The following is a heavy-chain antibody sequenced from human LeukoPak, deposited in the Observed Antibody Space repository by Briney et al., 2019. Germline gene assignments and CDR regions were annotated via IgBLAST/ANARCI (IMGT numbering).Heavy chain of an antibody. CDR2: INPNSGGT. CDR3: ARWGLGYCSSTSCYDVVDY. Sequence: GASVKVSCKASGYTFTGYYMHWVRQAPGQRLEWMGWINPNSGGTNYAQKFQGRVTMTRDTSISTAYMELSRLRSDDTAVYYCARWGLGYCSSTSCYDVVDYWGQGTLVTVSS. J-gene: IGHJ4*02. CDR1: GYTFTGYY. V-gene: IGHV1-2*02. D-gene: IGHD2-2*01.